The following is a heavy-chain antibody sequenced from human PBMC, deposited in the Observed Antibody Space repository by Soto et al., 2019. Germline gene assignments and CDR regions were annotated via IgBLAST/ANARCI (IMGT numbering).Heavy chain of an antibody. V-gene: IGHV3-23*01. CDR3: ANQLWDGRATRDPTTDP. J-gene: IGHJ5*02. CDR2: INENECNT. Sequence: VQLLESGGGLVQPGGSLRLSCAASGFTFSKNGMSRVGQAPGKRLEWVSSINENECNTHYADSVKGRFIISRDNSTSMVYLGLNSLRAEDPAIYYCANQLWDGRATRDPTTDPWGQGVLVTVSP. CDR1: GFTFSKNG. D-gene: IGHD2-21*01.